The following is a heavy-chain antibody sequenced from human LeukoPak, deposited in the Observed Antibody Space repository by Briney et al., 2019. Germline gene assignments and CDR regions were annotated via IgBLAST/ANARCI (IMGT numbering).Heavy chain of an antibody. CDR1: GFTFSSYA. V-gene: IGHV3-23*01. D-gene: IGHD3-10*02. Sequence: PGGSLRLSCAASGFTFSSYAMSWVRQAPGKGLEWVSAISAGGVSTYYADSVKGRFTISRDNSKNTLYLQMNSLRAEDTAVYYCARDLHYYVAMDVWGQGTTVTVSS. CDR2: ISAGGVST. J-gene: IGHJ6*02. CDR3: ARDLHYYVAMDV.